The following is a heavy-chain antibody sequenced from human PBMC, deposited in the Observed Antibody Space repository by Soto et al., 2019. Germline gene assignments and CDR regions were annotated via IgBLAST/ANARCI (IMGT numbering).Heavy chain of an antibody. CDR3: ARVEYAREYYYDSSGYYYFDY. D-gene: IGHD3-22*01. CDR1: GGSISSYY. V-gene: IGHV4-59*01. Sequence: SETLSLTCTVSGGSISSYYWSWIRQPPGKGLKWIGYIYYSGSTNYNPSLKSRVTISVDTSKNQFSPKLSSVTAADTAVYYCARVEYAREYYYDSSGYYYFDYWGQGTLVTVSS. CDR2: IYYSGST. J-gene: IGHJ4*02.